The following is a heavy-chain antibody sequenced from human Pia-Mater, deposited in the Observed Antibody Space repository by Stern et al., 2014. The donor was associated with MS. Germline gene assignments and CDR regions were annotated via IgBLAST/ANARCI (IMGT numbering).Heavy chain of an antibody. CDR2: ISYDEKNE. CDR1: GFTFSRYA. D-gene: IGHD3-10*01. Sequence: QAQLVESGGGVVQPGRSLRLSCATSGFTFSRYAMHWVRQAPGKGLEWLGVISYDEKNENYADSVRGRFTISRDSSKKTLYLQMNSLRIEDTAVYYCVPGSGAFDSWGQGTLVTVSS. V-gene: IGHV3-30*03. CDR3: VPGSGAFDS. J-gene: IGHJ4*02.